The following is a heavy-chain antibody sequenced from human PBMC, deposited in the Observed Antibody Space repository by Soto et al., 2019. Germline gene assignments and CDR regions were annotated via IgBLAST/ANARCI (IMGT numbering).Heavy chain of an antibody. D-gene: IGHD3-3*01. J-gene: IGHJ4*02. Sequence: FLTCVVSGGSFSGHFRRWIRQPPGKGLEWIGEINHSESANYNPSLKSRVTISVDTSKNQFSLKLTSVTAADTAVYYCAGWAVGIMIFGVPKDYWSQGTQVTVPS. CDR1: GGSFSGHF. CDR3: AGWAVGIMIFGVPKDY. V-gene: IGHV4-34*01. CDR2: INHSESA.